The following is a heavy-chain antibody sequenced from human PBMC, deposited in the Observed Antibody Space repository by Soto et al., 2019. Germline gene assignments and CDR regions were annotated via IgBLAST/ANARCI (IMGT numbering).Heavy chain of an antibody. V-gene: IGHV3-23*01. Sequence: GSLRLSCAASGFDFRSYAMSWVRQAPGKGLECVSGISGSGDDIYNAHSVKGRFSISRDNSQNTLYLQMNSLRAEDRAVYYCAKDHGFDEFQLLYYSCYGLDVCGQGNTVTVYS. CDR3: AKDHGFDEFQLLYYSCYGLDV. CDR2: ISGSGDDI. J-gene: IGHJ6*02. D-gene: IGHD2-2*02. CDR1: GFDFRSYA.